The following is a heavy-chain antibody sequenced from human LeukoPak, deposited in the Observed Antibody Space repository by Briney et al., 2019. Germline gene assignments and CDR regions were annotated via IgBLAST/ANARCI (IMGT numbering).Heavy chain of an antibody. V-gene: IGHV3-30-3*01. J-gene: IGHJ3*02. CDR2: ISYDGSNK. CDR3: AREIFNGFDI. CDR1: GGSISSSY. Sequence: LSLTCTASGGSISSSYWSWIRQPPGKGLEWVAVISYDGSNKDYADSVRGRFTISRDNSKNTLYLQMNSLRAEDTAVYYCAREIFNGFDIWGQGTMVTVSS.